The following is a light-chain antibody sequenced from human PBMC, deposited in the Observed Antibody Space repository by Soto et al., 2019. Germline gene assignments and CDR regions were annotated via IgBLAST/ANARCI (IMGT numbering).Light chain of an antibody. V-gene: IGLV2-14*01. CDR1: SSDVGAYSY. CDR2: EVI. J-gene: IGLJ1*01. Sequence: QSFLTQPASVSGSPGQSITISCTGTSSDVGAYSYVSWYQQQPGKAPKLMIYEVINRPSGVSNRFSGSKSGNTASLTISGLRAEDEAYYYCSSFTSSNTGVFGTGTKVTVL. CDR3: SSFTSSNTGV.